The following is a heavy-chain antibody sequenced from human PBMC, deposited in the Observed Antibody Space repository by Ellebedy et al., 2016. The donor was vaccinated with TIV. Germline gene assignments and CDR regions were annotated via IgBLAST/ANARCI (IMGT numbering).Heavy chain of an antibody. CDR1: GYNFNNYW. Sequence: PGGSLRLSCKGFGYNFNNYWIGWVRQMPGKGLEWMRVIYPGDSETTYSPSFQGQVTISADKSISTAYRQWNSLKASDSAIYYCARRSDLDIWGQGTMVTVSS. CDR2: IYPGDSET. V-gene: IGHV5-51*01. J-gene: IGHJ3*02. CDR3: ARRSDLDI.